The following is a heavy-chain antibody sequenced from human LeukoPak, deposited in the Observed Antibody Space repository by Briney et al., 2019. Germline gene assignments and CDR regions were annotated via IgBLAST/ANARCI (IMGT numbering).Heavy chain of an antibody. CDR1: GYSISSGYY. J-gene: IGHJ5*02. Sequence: SETLSLTCAVSGYSISSGYYWGWIRQPPGKGPEWIGSIYHSGSTYYNPSLKSRVTISVDTSKNQFSLKLSSVTAADTAVYYCSIGVPFDPWGQGTLVTVSS. V-gene: IGHV4-38-2*01. CDR2: IYHSGST. CDR3: SIGVPFDP. D-gene: IGHD2-8*01.